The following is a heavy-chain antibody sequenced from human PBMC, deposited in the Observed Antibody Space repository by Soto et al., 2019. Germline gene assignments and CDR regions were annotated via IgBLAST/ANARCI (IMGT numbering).Heavy chain of an antibody. CDR1: GFTFSSCA. D-gene: IGHD3-9*01. Sequence: GGSLRLSCAASGFTFSSCAMRWVRQAPGKGLEWVSGISGSGDRRFYADSVKGRFTISRDNSRNTLNLQMNSLRVEDTATYYCAHVTYFDWPNAFDYWGQGTLVTVSS. CDR3: AHVTYFDWPNAFDY. CDR2: ISGSGDRR. V-gene: IGHV3-23*01. J-gene: IGHJ4*02.